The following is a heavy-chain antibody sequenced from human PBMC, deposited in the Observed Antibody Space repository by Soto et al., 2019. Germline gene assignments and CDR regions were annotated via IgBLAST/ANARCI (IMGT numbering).Heavy chain of an antibody. J-gene: IGHJ4*02. D-gene: IGHD2-2*02. V-gene: IGHV1-69*01. CDR1: GGTFSSYA. Sequence: QVQLVQSGAEVKKPGSSVKVSCKASGGTFSSYAISWVRQAPGQGLEWMGGIIPIFGTANYAQKFQGRVTITADESTSTAYMELSSLRSEDTAVYYCAREGIVVVPAAIIYGYGGFDYWGQGTLVTVSS. CDR3: AREGIVVVPAAIIYGYGGFDY. CDR2: IIPIFGTA.